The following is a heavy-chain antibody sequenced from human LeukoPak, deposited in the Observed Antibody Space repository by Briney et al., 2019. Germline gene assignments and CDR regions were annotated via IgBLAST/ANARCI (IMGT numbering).Heavy chain of an antibody. CDR2: IYYSGST. CDR1: GGSISSYY. D-gene: IGHD3-22*01. CDR3: ARGREVYYDSSGYYWIDY. Sequence: SETLSLTCTVSGGSISSYYWSWIRQPPGKGLEWIGYIYYSGSTNYNPSLKSRVTISVATSKNQFSLKLSSVTAADTAVYYCARGREVYYDSSGYYWIDYWGQGTLVTVSS. V-gene: IGHV4-59*08. J-gene: IGHJ4*02.